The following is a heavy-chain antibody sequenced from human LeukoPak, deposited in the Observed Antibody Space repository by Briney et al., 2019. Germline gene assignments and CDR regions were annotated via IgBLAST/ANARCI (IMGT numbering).Heavy chain of an antibody. CDR1: GFTFSGYA. CDR2: ISYDGSNK. D-gene: IGHD6-13*01. J-gene: IGHJ3*02. V-gene: IGHV3-30-3*01. Sequence: TGGSLRLSCAASGFTFSGYAMYWVRQAPGKGLEWVAVISYDGSNKWYADSVKGRFTISRDNSKNTLYLQMTSLTTEDTAVYYCARTIAAAAGDPFDIWGQGTMVTVSS. CDR3: ARTIAAAAGDPFDI.